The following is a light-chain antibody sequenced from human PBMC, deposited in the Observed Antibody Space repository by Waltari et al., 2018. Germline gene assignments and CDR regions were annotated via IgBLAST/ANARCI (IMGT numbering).Light chain of an antibody. CDR1: SSDVGSYNL. Sequence: QSALTQPASVSGSPGQSITISCTGTSSDVGSYNLFSWYRQHPGKAPKLLIYEVSKRPSGVSNRFSGSKSGNAASLTISGLQAEDEADYYCCSYAGSSTPYVFGTGTKVTVL. J-gene: IGLJ1*01. V-gene: IGLV2-23*02. CDR3: CSYAGSSTPYV. CDR2: EVS.